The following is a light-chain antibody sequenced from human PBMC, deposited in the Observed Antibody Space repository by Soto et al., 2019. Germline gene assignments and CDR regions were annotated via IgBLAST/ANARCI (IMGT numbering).Light chain of an antibody. CDR2: DAS. CDR3: QQRINWPPAWA. V-gene: IGKV3-11*01. Sequence: EIVLTQSPATLSLSPGERATLSCRASQSVDNYLVWYQQKPGQAPTLLIYDASNRATGIPDRFSGSGSGTEFTLTISSLEPEDFAVYYCQQRINWPPAWAFGQGTKVEIK. J-gene: IGKJ1*01. CDR1: QSVDNY.